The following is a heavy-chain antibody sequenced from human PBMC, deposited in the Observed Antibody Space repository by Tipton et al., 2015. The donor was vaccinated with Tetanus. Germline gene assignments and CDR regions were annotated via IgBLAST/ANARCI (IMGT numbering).Heavy chain of an antibody. Sequence: TLSLTCDVSGGSFSGNYWSWIHQSPGKGLEWIGEINHRGGTMYNPSLKSRVTISGDTSKNQFSLNLTSVTAADTAIYYCASLPKHWLAPRGAPWGQGTLVTVSS. D-gene: IGHD6-19*01. CDR2: INHRGGT. V-gene: IGHV4-34*01. CDR1: GGSFSGNY. J-gene: IGHJ5*02. CDR3: ASLPKHWLAPRGAP.